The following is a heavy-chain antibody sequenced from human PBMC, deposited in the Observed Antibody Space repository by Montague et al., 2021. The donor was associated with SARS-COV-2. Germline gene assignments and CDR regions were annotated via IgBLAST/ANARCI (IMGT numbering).Heavy chain of an antibody. V-gene: IGHV3-48*03. J-gene: IGHJ6*02. D-gene: IGHD3-3*01. CDR3: YYYGMDV. CDR1: GFTFSSYE. Sequence: SLRLSCAASGFTFSSYEMNWVRQAPGKGLEWVSYISSSGSTIYYADSVKGRFTISRDNAKNSLYLARGGTYYDFWSGYQNYYYGMDVWGQGTTVTVSS. CDR2: ISSSGSTI.